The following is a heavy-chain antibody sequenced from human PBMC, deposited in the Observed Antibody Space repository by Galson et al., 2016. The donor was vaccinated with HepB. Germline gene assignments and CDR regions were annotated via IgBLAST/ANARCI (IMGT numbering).Heavy chain of an antibody. CDR2: ISPDTGNT. V-gene: IGHV1-18*01. Sequence: SVKVSCKASGYNLESYGIPWVRQAPGQGLEWMGWISPDTGNTHYAQNLQGRVTMTTDTSTSTAYMELRSLISDDTAVYYCARGRGYSGYDHFDYWGQGTLVTVSS. D-gene: IGHD5-12*01. CDR1: GYNLESYG. CDR3: ARGRGYSGYDHFDY. J-gene: IGHJ4*02.